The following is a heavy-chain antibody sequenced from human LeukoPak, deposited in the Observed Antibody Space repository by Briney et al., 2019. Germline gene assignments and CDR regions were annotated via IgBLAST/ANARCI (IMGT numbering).Heavy chain of an antibody. V-gene: IGHV3-7*01. CDR2: IEKDGSEK. CDR3: AAGYGWLTDF. Sequence: QSGGSLRLSCAGTGLFFSDVWMNWFRQAPGKGLEWVANIEKDGSEKNYVDSVKGRFTIPRDNAKNSLHLEMNSLRGEDTAVYYCAAGYGWLTDFWGQGTLVTVSS. D-gene: IGHD2-8*02. CDR1: GLFFSDVW. J-gene: IGHJ4*02.